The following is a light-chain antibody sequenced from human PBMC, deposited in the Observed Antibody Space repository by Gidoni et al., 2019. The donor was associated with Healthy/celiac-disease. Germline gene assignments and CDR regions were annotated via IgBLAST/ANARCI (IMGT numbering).Light chain of an antibody. CDR1: QSISSY. Sequence: DIQMTQSPSSLSASVGDRVTITCRASQSISSYLNWYQQKPGKAPKLLIYAASSLQSGVPSRFSGSGSGTDFTLTISSLQPADFATYYCQQSYSTPVEFGQGTKVEIK. CDR2: AAS. J-gene: IGKJ1*01. V-gene: IGKV1-39*01. CDR3: QQSYSTPVE.